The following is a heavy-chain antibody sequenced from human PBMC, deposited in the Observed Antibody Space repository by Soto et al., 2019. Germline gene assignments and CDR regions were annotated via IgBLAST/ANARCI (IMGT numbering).Heavy chain of an antibody. CDR1: GYTFNTYG. CDR3: ARDRDRVADI. Sequence: QVHLVQSGPEVKKPGASVKVSCKASGYTFNTYGITWVRQAPGQGLEWMAWINAYNGNRIYAQNFQGRVTVNTDTSTSDAYIELVCLTSDDAAVYFCARDRDRVADIWGLGTMVTVSS. D-gene: IGHD2-15*01. V-gene: IGHV1-18*01. CDR2: INAYNGNR. J-gene: IGHJ3*02.